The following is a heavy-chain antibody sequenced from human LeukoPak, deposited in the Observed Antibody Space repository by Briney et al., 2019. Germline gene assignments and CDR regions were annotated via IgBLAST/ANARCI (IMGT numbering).Heavy chain of an antibody. V-gene: IGHV3-30-3*01. Sequence: PGGSLRLSCAASGFTFSSYAMHWVRQAPGKGLEWVAVISYDGSNKYYADSVKGRFTISRDNSKNTLYLQMNSLRAEDTAVYYCARDPDYDSSGSHWGQGTLVTVSS. CDR3: ARDPDYDSSGSH. CDR2: ISYDGSNK. D-gene: IGHD3-22*01. J-gene: IGHJ4*02. CDR1: GFTFSSYA.